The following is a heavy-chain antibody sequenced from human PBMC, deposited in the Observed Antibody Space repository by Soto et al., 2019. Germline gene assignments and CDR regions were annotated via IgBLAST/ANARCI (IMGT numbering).Heavy chain of an antibody. CDR2: ISGSGVLT. J-gene: IGHJ3*02. Sequence: PGGSLRLSCVASGFPFSSYAKSWVRQPPGQGLEWVSGISGSGVLTYYADSVKGRFTISRDNSNNTLSLQVHSLRVEDTAVYFFAKGGYYSVFDIWGQGTMVTVSS. D-gene: IGHD3-16*01. CDR3: AKGGYYSVFDI. V-gene: IGHV3-23*01. CDR1: GFPFSSYA.